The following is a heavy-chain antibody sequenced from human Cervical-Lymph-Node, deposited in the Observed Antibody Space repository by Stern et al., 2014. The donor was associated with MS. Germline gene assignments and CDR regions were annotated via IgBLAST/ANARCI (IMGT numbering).Heavy chain of an antibody. V-gene: IGHV1-69*01. D-gene: IGHD4-11*01. CDR1: GGTFSSYP. J-gene: IGHJ6*02. CDR3: ARDRDSTVTTFGGLDV. CDR2: MNPIFGTA. Sequence: VQLVQSGAEVKKPGSSVKVSCKASGGTFSSYPISWVRQAPGQGLEWMGWMNPIFGTANVAKKFQGRLAITADESTSTAYMELGSLRSEDTAVYYCARDRDSTVTTFGGLDVWGQGTPVTVSS.